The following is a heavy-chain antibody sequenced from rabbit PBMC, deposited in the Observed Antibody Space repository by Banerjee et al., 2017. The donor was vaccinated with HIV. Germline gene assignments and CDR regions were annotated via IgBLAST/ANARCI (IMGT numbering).Heavy chain of an antibody. Sequence: QEQLEESGGGLVKPEGSLTPTCTASGFSFRNKSVMCSVCQARGEGLEWIACINTSSGNTVYATWAKGRFTISRQSSTTVTLQMASLTAAETASYFCLRRWPSTDLWGPGTLVTVS. CDR3: LRRWPSTDL. CDR1: GFSFRNKSV. V-gene: IGHV1S45*01. J-gene: IGHJ6*01. D-gene: IGHD1-1*01. CDR2: INTSSGNT.